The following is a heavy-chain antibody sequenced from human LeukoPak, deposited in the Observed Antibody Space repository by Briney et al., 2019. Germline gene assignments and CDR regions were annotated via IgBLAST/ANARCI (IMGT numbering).Heavy chain of an antibody. CDR1: GGSISSYY. D-gene: IGHD3-9*01. CDR2: IYYSGST. Sequence: PSETLSLTCTVSGGSISSYYWSWIRQPPGKGLEWIGYIYYSGSTNYTPSLKSRVTISVDTSKNQFSLKLSSVTAADTAVYYCARTYYDIAGYYYGMDVWGQGTTVTVSS. J-gene: IGHJ6*02. V-gene: IGHV4-59*01. CDR3: ARTYYDIAGYYYGMDV.